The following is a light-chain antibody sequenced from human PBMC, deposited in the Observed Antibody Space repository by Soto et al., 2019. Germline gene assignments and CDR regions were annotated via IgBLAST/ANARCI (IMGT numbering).Light chain of an antibody. CDR3: QSYDSSLSGYV. V-gene: IGLV1-40*01. CDR1: GSNIGAPYD. CDR2: GNS. J-gene: IGLJ1*01. Sequence: QSVLTQPSSVSGAPGQRVTISCTGSGSNIGAPYDVHWYQLLPGAAPEVLIHGNSNRPSGVPDRFSGSRSGTSASLAITGLQAEDEADYYCQSYDSSLSGYVFGTGTKVTVL.